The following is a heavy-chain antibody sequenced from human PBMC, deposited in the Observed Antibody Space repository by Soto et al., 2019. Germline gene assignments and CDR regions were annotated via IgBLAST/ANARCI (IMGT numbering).Heavy chain of an antibody. V-gene: IGHV4-4*02. CDR3: ASAQYSSSGWYSYYYMDV. J-gene: IGHJ6*03. D-gene: IGHD6-19*01. CDR1: SGSISSSNW. CDR2: IYHSGST. Sequence: SETLSLTCAVSSGSISSSNWWSWVRQPPGKGLEWIGEIYHSGSTNYNPSLKSRVTISVDKSKNQFSLKLSSVTAADTAAYYCASAQYSSSGWYSYYYMDVWGKGTTVTVSS.